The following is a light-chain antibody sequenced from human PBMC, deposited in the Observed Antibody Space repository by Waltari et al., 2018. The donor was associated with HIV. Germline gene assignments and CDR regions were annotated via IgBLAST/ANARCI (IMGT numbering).Light chain of an antibody. CDR3: QQTFTLPLT. J-gene: IGKJ4*01. V-gene: IGKV1-39*01. CDR1: QYIDKY. CDR2: SAS. Sequence: DIQITQSPSSLSASTGDRVTITCRTSQYIDKYLNWYQHKPGKAPSLLIFSASTLHSGVPSRFSATGSGTTFSLAIASLQLDDVATYYCQQTFTLPLTFGGGTTVEI.